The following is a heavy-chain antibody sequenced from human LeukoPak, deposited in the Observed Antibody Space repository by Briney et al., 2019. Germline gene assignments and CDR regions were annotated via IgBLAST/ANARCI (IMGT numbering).Heavy chain of an antibody. V-gene: IGHV7-4-1*02. D-gene: IGHD3-22*01. CDR3: VSGIDTTGYFNY. CDR2: INTNTGSP. CDR1: GYTFSTFP. Sequence: ASAKVSCKASGYTFSTFPINWVRQAPGQGLEWMGWINTNTGSPTYAQGLTGRFVFSLDTSVSTAFLQINSLKAEDTALYYCVSGIDTTGYFNYWGQGTLVTVSS. J-gene: IGHJ4*02.